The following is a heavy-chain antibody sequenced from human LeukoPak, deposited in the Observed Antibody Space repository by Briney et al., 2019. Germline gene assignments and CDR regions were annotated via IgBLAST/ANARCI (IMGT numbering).Heavy chain of an antibody. D-gene: IGHD6-19*01. CDR2: INGGGNTT. V-gene: IGHV3-23*01. CDR1: GFAFSSFA. J-gene: IGHJ6*03. Sequence: GGSLRLSCAASGFAFSSFAMGWVRQSPGKGLEWLSTINGGGNTTFYADSVKGRFTISRDNSKNALYLHLDSLRPDDTAIYYXXXXXXXXXXVAXYXXXXXXVWGRGTAVTVSS. CDR3: XXXXXXXXXVAXYXXXXXXV.